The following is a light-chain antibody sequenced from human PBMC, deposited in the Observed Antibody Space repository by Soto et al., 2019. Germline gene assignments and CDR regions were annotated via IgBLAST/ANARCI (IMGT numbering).Light chain of an antibody. CDR1: QSVSSSY. J-gene: IGKJ2*01. Sequence: EIVLTPSPGTLSLSPGERATLSCRASQSVSSSYLAWYQQKPGQAPRLLIYGASSRASGIPDRVSGSGSGTDFTLTISRLEPEDFAVYYCQQYGSSPPYTFGQGTKLEIK. CDR2: GAS. V-gene: IGKV3-20*01. CDR3: QQYGSSPPYT.